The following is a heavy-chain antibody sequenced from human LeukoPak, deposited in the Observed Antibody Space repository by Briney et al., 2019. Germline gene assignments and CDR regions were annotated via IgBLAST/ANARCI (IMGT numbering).Heavy chain of an antibody. CDR3: AKDLRPDGVDNFDH. D-gene: IGHD2-8*01. V-gene: IGHV3-23*01. CDR1: GLNFNSYT. CDR2: ILASGSPT. J-gene: IGHJ4*02. Sequence: GGSLRLSCAASGLNFNSYTMNWVRQAPGKGLQWVANILASGSPTYYADSVKGRFIISRDNSKNTVYLQMNSLRVEDTAIYYCAKDLRPDGVDNFDHWGQGILVTVSS.